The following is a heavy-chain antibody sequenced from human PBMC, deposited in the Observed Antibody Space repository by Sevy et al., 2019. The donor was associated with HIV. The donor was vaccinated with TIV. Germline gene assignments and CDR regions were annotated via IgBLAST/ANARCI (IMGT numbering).Heavy chain of an antibody. V-gene: IGHV3-49*03. CDR2: IRSKTYGGTT. Sequence: GGSLRLSCTASGFNFGDYAMSWCRQAPGKGLEWIGFIRSKTYGGTTEYAASVKGRFIISRDDSNSIASLQMNSLKTEDTAVYYCARVRGTISPYYYFGLDVWGQGTTVTVSS. J-gene: IGHJ6*02. CDR1: GFNFGDYA. CDR3: ARVRGTISPYYYFGLDV. D-gene: IGHD3-16*01.